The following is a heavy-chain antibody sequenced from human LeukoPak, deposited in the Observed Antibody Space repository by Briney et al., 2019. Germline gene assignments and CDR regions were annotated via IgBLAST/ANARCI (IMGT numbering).Heavy chain of an antibody. CDR3: AREGPRGNSQFDY. D-gene: IGHD2/OR15-2a*01. V-gene: IGHV3-33*01. CDR2: IWYDGSNK. Sequence: GGSLRLSCAASGFTFSNYGMHWVRQAPGKGLEWVALIWYDGSNKYYTDSVGGRFTISRENTQNTLYLQMNSLRVEDTALYYCAREGPRGNSQFDYWGQGTLVTVSS. J-gene: IGHJ4*02. CDR1: GFTFSNYG.